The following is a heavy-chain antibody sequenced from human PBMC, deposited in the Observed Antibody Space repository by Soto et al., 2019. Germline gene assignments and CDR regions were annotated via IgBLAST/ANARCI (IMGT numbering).Heavy chain of an antibody. V-gene: IGHV1-69*02. CDR1: GGTFSSYT. D-gene: IGHD3-9*01. J-gene: IGHJ4*02. CDR3: STSPPVGDILTGYGLDF. Sequence: QDQLVQSEAEVKKPGSSVKVSCKASGGTFSSYTINWVRQAPGQGLEWMGRIIPILGIVNYAQRFQGRVTITADKSTGTAYMQLSSLTSEDTVVYYCSTSPPVGDILTGYGLDFWGLGTLITVSS. CDR2: IIPILGIV.